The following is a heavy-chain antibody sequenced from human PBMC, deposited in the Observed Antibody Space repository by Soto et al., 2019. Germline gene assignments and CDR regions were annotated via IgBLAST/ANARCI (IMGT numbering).Heavy chain of an antibody. Sequence: SVKVSCKASGFTFTSSAMQWVRQARGQRLEWIGWIVVGSGNTNYAQKFQERVTITRDMSTSTAYMELSSLRSEDTAVYYCAAADYDFWSGSPDSFDIWRQGTMVTASS. CDR3: AAADYDFWSGSPDSFDI. CDR1: GFTFTSSA. D-gene: IGHD3-3*01. J-gene: IGHJ3*02. CDR2: IVVGSGNT. V-gene: IGHV1-58*02.